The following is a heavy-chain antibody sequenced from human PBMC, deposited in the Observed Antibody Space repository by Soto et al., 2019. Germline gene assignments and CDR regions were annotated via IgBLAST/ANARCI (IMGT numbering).Heavy chain of an antibody. CDR2: IWYDGSNK. Sequence: PGGSLRLSCAASGFTFSSYGMHWVRQAPGKGLEWVAVIWYDGSNKYYADSVKGRFTISRDNSKNTLYLQMNSLRAEDTAVYYCARDKENLEAVAGNLVRARYYYYYGMDVWGQGTTVTVSS. V-gene: IGHV3-33*01. CDR3: ARDKENLEAVAGNLVRARYYYYYGMDV. CDR1: GFTFSSYG. D-gene: IGHD6-19*01. J-gene: IGHJ6*02.